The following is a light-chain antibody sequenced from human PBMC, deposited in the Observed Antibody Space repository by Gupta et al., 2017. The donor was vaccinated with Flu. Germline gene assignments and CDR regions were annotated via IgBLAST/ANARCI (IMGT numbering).Light chain of an antibody. CDR1: SSNIGSNN. V-gene: IGLV1-44*01. CDR2: GNS. J-gene: IGLJ1*01. Sequence: QSVLAQPPSASGTPGQRVPISCSGSSSNIGSNNVNWYLQVPGTAPKLLIYGNSERLSGVPARFSGSKSGTSASLSISGLQSEDEADYYCAAWDDSLTGHYVFGSGTTVTVL. CDR3: AAWDDSLTGHYV.